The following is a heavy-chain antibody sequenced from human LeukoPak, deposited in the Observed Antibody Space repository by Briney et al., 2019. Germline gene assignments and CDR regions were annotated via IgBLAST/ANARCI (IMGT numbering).Heavy chain of an antibody. CDR2: SNPNSGGT. Sequence: GALVEVCYSAAGSTVTGLYMTWVRKGPGQGLEGMGWSNPNSGGTNYAQKIQGRVTTTRDTSISTAYMELSRLRSDDTAVYYCARGSDDLWSGYSPSYWGQGTLVTVSS. CDR3: ARGSDDLWSGYSPSY. J-gene: IGHJ4*02. D-gene: IGHD3-3*01. V-gene: IGHV1-2*02. CDR1: GSTVTGLY.